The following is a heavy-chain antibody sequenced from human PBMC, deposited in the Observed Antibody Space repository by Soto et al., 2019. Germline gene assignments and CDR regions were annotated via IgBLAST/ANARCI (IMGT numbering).Heavy chain of an antibody. D-gene: IGHD6-13*01. CDR1: GFTFSDYS. CDR3: ARDRTGIAAAGSDY. J-gene: IGHJ4*02. V-gene: IGHV3-21*01. CDR2: ISSSSTYI. Sequence: EVQLAEFGGGLVKPGGSLTLSCAASGFTFSDYSMNWVRQAPGKGLEWVSSISSSSTYIYYADSVKGRFTISRDNAKNSLYLQMNSLRAEDTAVYYCARDRTGIAAAGSDYWGQGTLVTVSS.